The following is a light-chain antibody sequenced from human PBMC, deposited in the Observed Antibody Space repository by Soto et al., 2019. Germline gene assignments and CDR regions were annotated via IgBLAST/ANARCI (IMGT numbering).Light chain of an antibody. CDR2: GAS. Sequence: EIVMTQSPATLSVSPGERATLSCRASQSVSSNLAWYQQKPGQAPRLLIYGASTRATGIPARFSGSGSGTEFTLTISSLQSEDFAVYYCRHRRTFGQGTKLEIK. CDR1: QSVSSN. V-gene: IGKV3-15*01. J-gene: IGKJ2*01. CDR3: RHRRT.